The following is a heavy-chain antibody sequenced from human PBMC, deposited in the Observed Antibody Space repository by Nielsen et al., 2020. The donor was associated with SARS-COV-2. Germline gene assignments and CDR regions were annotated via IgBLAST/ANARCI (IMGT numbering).Heavy chain of an antibody. CDR1: GVTFSSYS. CDR3: ARVITDGNYYYYYGMDV. V-gene: IGHV3-48*01. CDR2: ISTNSRTI. J-gene: IGHJ6*02. Sequence: GGSLRLSCAASGVTFSSYSMNWVRQAPGKGLDWVSYISTNSRTIYYADSVMGRITISRDNAKNSLYLQMNSLRAEDTAVYYCARVITDGNYYYYYGMDVWGQGTTVTVSS. D-gene: IGHD3-10*01.